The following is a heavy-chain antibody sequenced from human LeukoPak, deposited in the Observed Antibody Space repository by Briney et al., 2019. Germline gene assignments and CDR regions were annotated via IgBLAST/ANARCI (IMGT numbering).Heavy chain of an antibody. CDR3: AKDIRHYGSGSQRYPDY. Sequence: GGSLRLSCAASGFTFDDYAMHWVRQAPGKGLEWVSLISGDGGSTYYADSVKGRFTISRDNSKNSLYLQMNSLRTEDTALYYCAKDIRHYGSGSQRYPDYWGQGTLVTVSS. CDR2: ISGDGGST. V-gene: IGHV3-43*02. CDR1: GFTFDDYA. D-gene: IGHD3-10*01. J-gene: IGHJ4*02.